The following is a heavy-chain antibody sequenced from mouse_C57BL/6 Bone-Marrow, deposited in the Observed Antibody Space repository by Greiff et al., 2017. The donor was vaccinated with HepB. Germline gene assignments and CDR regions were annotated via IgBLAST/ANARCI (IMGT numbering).Heavy chain of an antibody. CDR2: IYPRDGST. CDR3: ARREGGYYGSSYGYFDV. V-gene: IGHV1-85*01. Sequence: QVQLQQSGPELVKPGASVKLSCKASGYTFTSYDINWVKQRPGQGLEWIGWIYPRDGSTKYNEKFKGKATLTVDTSSSTAYMELHSLTSEDSAVYFCARREGGYYGSSYGYFDVWGTGTTVTVSS. D-gene: IGHD1-1*01. CDR1: GYTFTSYD. J-gene: IGHJ1*03.